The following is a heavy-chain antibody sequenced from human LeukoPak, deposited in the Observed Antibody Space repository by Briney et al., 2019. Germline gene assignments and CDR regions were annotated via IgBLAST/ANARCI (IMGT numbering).Heavy chain of an antibody. CDR1: GYTFTSYG. CDR3: ARAFGVDIIGPYYFDY. CDR2: ISAYNGNT. J-gene: IGHJ4*02. D-gene: IGHD3-3*01. Sequence: ASVKVSCKASGYTFTSYGISWVRQAPGQGREWMGWISAYNGNTNYAQKLQGRVTMTTDTSTSTAYMELRSLRSDDTAVYYCARAFGVDIIGPYYFDYWGQGTLVTVSS. V-gene: IGHV1-18*01.